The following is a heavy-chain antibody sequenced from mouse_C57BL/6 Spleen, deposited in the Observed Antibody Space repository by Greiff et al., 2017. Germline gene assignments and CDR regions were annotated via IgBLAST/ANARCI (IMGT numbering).Heavy chain of an antibody. J-gene: IGHJ3*01. CDR1: GYTFTSYT. D-gene: IGHD1-1*01. V-gene: IGHV1-4*01. Sequence: QVQLQQSGAELARPGASVKMSCKASGYTFTSYTMHWVKQRPGQGLEWIGYINPSSGYTKYNQKFKDKATLTADKSSSTAYMQLSSLTSEDSAVYYCANCYGSSSFAYWGQGTLVTVSA. CDR2: INPSSGYT. CDR3: ANCYGSSSFAY.